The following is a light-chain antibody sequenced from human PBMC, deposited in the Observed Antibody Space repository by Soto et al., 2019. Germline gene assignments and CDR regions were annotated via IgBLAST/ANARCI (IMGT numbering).Light chain of an antibody. CDR3: TSYTTSDTVV. Sequence: QSVLTQPASVSGSPGQSITISCTGTSSDVGGYNFVSWYQQHPGKAPKVMIYDVSNQPSGVSNRFSGSKSGNTASLTISGLQAEDEADYYCTSYTTSDTVVFGGGTKVTVL. CDR1: SSDVGGYNF. J-gene: IGLJ2*01. CDR2: DVS. V-gene: IGLV2-14*03.